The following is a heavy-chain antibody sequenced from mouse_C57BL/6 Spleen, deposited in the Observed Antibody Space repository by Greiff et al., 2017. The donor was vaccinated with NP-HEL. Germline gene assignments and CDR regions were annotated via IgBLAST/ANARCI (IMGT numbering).Heavy chain of an antibody. CDR2: FYPGSGSI. CDR3: ARHGDYYGSSYGDWYFDV. Sequence: QVQLQQSGAELVKPGASVKLSCKASGYTFTEYTIHWVKQRSGQGLEWIGWFYPGSGSIKYNEKFKDKATLTADKSSSTVYMELSRLTSEDAAVYCCARHGDYYGSSYGDWYFDVWGTGTTVTVSS. V-gene: IGHV1-62-2*01. D-gene: IGHD1-1*01. CDR1: GYTFTEYT. J-gene: IGHJ1*03.